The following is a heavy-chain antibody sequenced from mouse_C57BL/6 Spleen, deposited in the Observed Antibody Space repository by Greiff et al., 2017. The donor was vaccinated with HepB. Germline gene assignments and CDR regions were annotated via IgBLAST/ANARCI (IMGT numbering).Heavy chain of an antibody. CDR2: ISYDGSN. CDR3: ARDPPLNY. V-gene: IGHV3-6*01. Sequence: EVKLLESGPGLVKPSQSLSLTCSVTGYSITSGYYWNWIRQFPGNKLEWMGYISYDGSNNYNPSLKNRISITRDTSKNQFFLKLNSVTTEDTATYYCARDPPLNYWGQGTTLTVSS. J-gene: IGHJ2*01. CDR1: GYSITSGYY.